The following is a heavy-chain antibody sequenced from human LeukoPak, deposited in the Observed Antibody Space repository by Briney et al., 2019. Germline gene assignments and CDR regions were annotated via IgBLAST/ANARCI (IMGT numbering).Heavy chain of an antibody. CDR2: IYYSGST. J-gene: IGHJ6*02. Sequence: SETLSLTCTVSGGSISSGDYYWSWIRQPPGKGLEWIGYIYYSGSTYYNPSLKSRVTISVDTSKNQFSLKLSSVTAADTAVYYCAREGRPSSPYDFWSGDYYYYGMDVWGQGTTVTVSS. D-gene: IGHD3-3*01. CDR1: GGSISSGDYY. V-gene: IGHV4-30-4*01. CDR3: AREGRPSSPYDFWSGDYYYYGMDV.